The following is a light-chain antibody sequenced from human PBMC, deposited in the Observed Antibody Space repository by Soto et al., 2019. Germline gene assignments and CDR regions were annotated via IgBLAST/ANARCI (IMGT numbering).Light chain of an antibody. CDR3: QQYGSSPFP. J-gene: IGKJ3*01. CDR2: GSS. CDR1: QSISSNY. Sequence: EIVLTQSPGTLSLSPGERATLSCWASQSISSNYLAWYHQKPGQPPRLLISGSSIRATGIPKRFSGSASGTNFTLTISSLEPEDFAVFYCQQYGSSPFPFGPGTKEDFK. V-gene: IGKV3-20*01.